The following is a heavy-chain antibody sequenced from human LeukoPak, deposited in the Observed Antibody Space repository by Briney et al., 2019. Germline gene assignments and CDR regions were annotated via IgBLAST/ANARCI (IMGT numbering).Heavy chain of an antibody. V-gene: IGHV3-7*01. CDR2: IKEDGSEK. D-gene: IGHD3-22*01. CDR1: GFTFNNYA. CDR3: ARGRFNYDSTGYSSFYH. J-gene: IGHJ4*02. Sequence: GGSLRLSCAASGFTFNNYAMSWARQAPGKGLEWVANIKEDGSEKYYVDSVMGRFTISRDNAKNSQYLEMNSLRAEDTAVYYCARGRFNYDSTGYSSFYHWGQGTLVTVSS.